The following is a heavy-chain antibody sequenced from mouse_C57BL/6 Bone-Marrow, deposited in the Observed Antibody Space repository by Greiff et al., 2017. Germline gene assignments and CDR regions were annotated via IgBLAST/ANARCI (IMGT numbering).Heavy chain of an antibody. Sequence: EVKVEESGGGLVQPGGSLSLSCAASGFTFTDYYMSWVRQPPGKALEWLGFIRNKANGYTTEYSASVKGRFTISRDNSQSILYLQMNALRAGDSATYYCARSTTVAWYFDVWGTGTTVTVSS. J-gene: IGHJ1*03. CDR3: ARSTTVAWYFDV. D-gene: IGHD1-1*01. CDR1: GFTFTDYY. CDR2: IRNKANGYTT. V-gene: IGHV7-3*01.